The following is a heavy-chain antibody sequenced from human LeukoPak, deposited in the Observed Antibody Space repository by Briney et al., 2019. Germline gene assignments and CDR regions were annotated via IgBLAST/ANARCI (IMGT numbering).Heavy chain of an antibody. CDR3: ARHSGRPGTPMDV. CDR2: INHSGST. CDR1: GGSFSGYY. J-gene: IGHJ6*03. V-gene: IGHV4-34*01. Sequence: SETLPLTCAVYGGSFSGYYWSWIRQPPGKGLEWIGEINHSGSTNYNPSLKSRVTISVDTSKNQFSLKVRYVTAADTAVYYCARHSGRPGTPMDVWGKGTTVTVSS. D-gene: IGHD2-2*01.